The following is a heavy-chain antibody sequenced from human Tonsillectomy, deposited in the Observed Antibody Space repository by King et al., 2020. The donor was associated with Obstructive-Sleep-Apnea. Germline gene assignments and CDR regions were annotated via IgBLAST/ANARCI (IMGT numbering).Heavy chain of an antibody. J-gene: IGHJ6*02. CDR2: IDWDDDK. V-gene: IGHV2-70*11. D-gene: IGHD3-10*01. Sequence: TLKESGPALVKPTQTLTLTCTFSGFSLSTSGMCVNWIRQPPGKALEWLARIDWDDDKYYSTSLKTRLTISRDTSKNQVVLTMTNMDPVDTATYYCARMECRWFVESLFVYGMDVWGQGTTVTVSS. CDR1: GFSLSTSGMC. CDR3: ARMECRWFVESLFVYGMDV.